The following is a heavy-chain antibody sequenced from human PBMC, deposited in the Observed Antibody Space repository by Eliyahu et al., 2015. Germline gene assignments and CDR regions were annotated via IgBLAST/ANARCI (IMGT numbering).Heavy chain of an antibody. D-gene: IGHD1-26*01. J-gene: IGHJ4*02. V-gene: IGHV4-30-4*01. Sequence: QVQLQESGPGLVKPSQTLSLTCTVSGXSISSDDYYWSWIRXPPRKGLEWIGYIYYSGSTYYNPSLKSRLTISVDTSKNQFSLKLSSVTAADTAVYYCGRERVGANQIDYWGQGNLVTVSS. CDR1: GXSISSDDYY. CDR2: IYYSGST. CDR3: GRERVGANQIDY.